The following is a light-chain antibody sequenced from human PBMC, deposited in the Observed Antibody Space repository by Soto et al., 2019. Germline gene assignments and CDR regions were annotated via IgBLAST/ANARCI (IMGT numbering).Light chain of an antibody. CDR2: GAS. Sequence: EIVMTQSPATLSVSPWERATLSCRASQSVSSTLAWYQQKPGQAPRLLIYGASTRSTGIPARFSGRGSGTEFTLTISSLQSVDFAVFYCLQYNDWRGTFGRGPKVQIK. CDR3: LQYNDWRGT. J-gene: IGKJ1*01. V-gene: IGKV3-15*01. CDR1: QSVSST.